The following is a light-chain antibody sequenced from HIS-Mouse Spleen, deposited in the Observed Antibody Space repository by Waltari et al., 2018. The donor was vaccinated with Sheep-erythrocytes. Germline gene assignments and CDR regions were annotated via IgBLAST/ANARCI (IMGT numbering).Light chain of an antibody. CDR1: SSDVGSYNL. Sequence: QSALTQPASVSGSPGQSITISCTGTSSDVGSYNLVSWYHQHPGKAPKLMIYEGSKRPSGVYNRFSGSKSGNTASLTISGLQAEDEADYYCCSYAGSSTFHVVFGGGTKLTVL. V-gene: IGLV2-23*03. J-gene: IGLJ2*01. CDR3: CSYAGSSTFHVV. CDR2: EGS.